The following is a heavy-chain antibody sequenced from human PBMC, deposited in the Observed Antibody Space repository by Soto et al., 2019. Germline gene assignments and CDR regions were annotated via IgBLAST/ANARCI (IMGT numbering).Heavy chain of an antibody. CDR1: GYTFTSYG. J-gene: IGHJ4*02. V-gene: IGHV1-18*01. CDR3: ARVCYWEWLRSCSFPSLYY. Sequence: QVQLVQSGAEVKKPGASVKVSCKASGYTFTSYGISWVRQAPGQGLEWMGWISAYNGNTNYAQKLQGRVTMTTDTSTSTAYTELRSLRSDDTAVYYCARVCYWEWLRSCSFPSLYYWGQGTLVTVSS. D-gene: IGHD5-12*01. CDR2: ISAYNGNT.